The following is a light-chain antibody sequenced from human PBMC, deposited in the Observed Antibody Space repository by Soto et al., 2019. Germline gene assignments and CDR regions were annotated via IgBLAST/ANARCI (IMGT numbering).Light chain of an antibody. V-gene: IGKV1D-12*01. Sequence: DIQMTQSPSSVSASVGDRVTITCRASQGISSWLGWYQQKPGKAPNLLIYAASSLQSGVPSRFIGSGSGTDFPRTLRSLQPEDFATYYCQQANSFPFTFGGGTKVEIK. J-gene: IGKJ4*01. CDR3: QQANSFPFT. CDR2: AAS. CDR1: QGISSW.